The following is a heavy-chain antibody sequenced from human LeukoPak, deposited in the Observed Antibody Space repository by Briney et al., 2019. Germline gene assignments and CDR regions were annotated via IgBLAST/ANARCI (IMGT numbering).Heavy chain of an antibody. V-gene: IGHV1-69*04. D-gene: IGHD1-26*01. CDR1: GGTFSSYT. CDR2: IIPILGIA. J-gene: IGHJ4*02. CDR3: AREWKVGAFYYFDY. Sequence: ASVKVSCKASGGTFSSYTISWVRQAPGQGLEWVGRIIPILGIANYAQKFQGRVTITADKSTSTAYMELTSLRSEDTAVYYCAREWKVGAFYYFDYWGQGTLVTVSS.